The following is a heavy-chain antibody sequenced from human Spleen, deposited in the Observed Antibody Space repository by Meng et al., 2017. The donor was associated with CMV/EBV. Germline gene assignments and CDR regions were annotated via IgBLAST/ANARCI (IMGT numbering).Heavy chain of an antibody. CDR3: ARHERYNWNYRPSRGRGWFDP. V-gene: IGHV4-31*02. J-gene: IGHJ5*02. Sequence: DRYWSWIRQHPAKGLESIGYISYSGNPYYNPSLKSRVTISADSSKTHFSLKVTSVTAVDTAVYYCARHERYNWNYRPSRGRGWFDPWGQGTLVTVSS. CDR2: ISYSGNP. CDR1: DRY. D-gene: IGHD1-7*01.